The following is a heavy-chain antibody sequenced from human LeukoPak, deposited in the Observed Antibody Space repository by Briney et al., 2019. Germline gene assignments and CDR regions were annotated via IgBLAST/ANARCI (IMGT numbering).Heavy chain of an antibody. CDR3: ARLKLSGAHYRYSDFLDY. CDR1: GFTFSSYE. J-gene: IGHJ4*02. CDR2: ISISGSTI. V-gene: IGHV3-48*03. D-gene: IGHD2-15*01. Sequence: PGGSLRLSCAASGFTFSSYEMNWVRQAPGKGLAWVSYISISGSTIYYADSVKGRFTISRDNAKNSLYLQMNSLSAEATAVYYCARLKLSGAHYRYSDFLDYWGQGTLVTVSS.